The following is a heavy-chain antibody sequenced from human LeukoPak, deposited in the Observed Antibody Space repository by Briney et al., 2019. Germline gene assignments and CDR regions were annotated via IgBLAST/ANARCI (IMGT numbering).Heavy chain of an antibody. Sequence: GGSLRLSCAASGFTLSSFEMSWVRQAPGKGLEWVSFIYSGGSTHYSDSVKGRFTISRDNSKNTLYLQMNSLRAEDTAVYYCARRAGAYSHPYDYWGQGTLVTVSS. V-gene: IGHV3-53*01. CDR2: IYSGGST. CDR1: GFTLSSFE. J-gene: IGHJ4*02. D-gene: IGHD4/OR15-4a*01. CDR3: ARRAGAYSHPYDY.